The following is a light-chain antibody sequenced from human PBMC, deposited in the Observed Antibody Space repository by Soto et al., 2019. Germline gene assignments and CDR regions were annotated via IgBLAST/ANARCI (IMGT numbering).Light chain of an antibody. V-gene: IGKV3-15*01. CDR3: QHYNDWPLT. CDR1: QSVSSN. Sequence: MTHSPATLSVSPWERATLSCRASQSVSSNLAWYQQKPGQAPRLLIYGASTRATDIPARFSGSGSGTEFTLTISSLQSEDFAVYYCQHYNDWPLTFGGGTKVDIK. CDR2: GAS. J-gene: IGKJ4*01.